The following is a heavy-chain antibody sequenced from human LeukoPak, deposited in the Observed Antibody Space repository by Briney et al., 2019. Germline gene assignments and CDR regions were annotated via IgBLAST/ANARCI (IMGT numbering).Heavy chain of an antibody. D-gene: IGHD3-22*01. CDR3: ASARGRRHYYDSSGPDAFDI. J-gene: IGHJ3*02. Sequence: SVKVSCKASGGTFSSCAISWVRQAPGQGLEWMGGIIPIFGTANYAQKFQGRVTITADESTSTAYMELSSLRSEDTAVYYCASARGRRHYYDSSGPDAFDIWGQGTMVTVSS. CDR2: IIPIFGTA. CDR1: GGTFSSCA. V-gene: IGHV1-69*13.